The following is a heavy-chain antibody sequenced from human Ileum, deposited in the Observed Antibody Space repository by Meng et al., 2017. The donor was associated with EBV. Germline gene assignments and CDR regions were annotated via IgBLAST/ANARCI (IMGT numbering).Heavy chain of an antibody. Sequence: VQLTQSGPVLVKPTQTPSIPRAISGDSVSSNSAAWNWIRQSPSRGLEWLGRTYYRSKWYNDYAVSVKSRITINPDTSKNQFSLQPNSVTPEDTAVYYCARDSSSSAYSPFDYWGQGTLVTVSS. CDR3: ARDSSSSAYSPFDY. J-gene: IGHJ4*02. V-gene: IGHV6-1*02. D-gene: IGHD3-22*01. CDR2: TYYRSKWYN. CDR1: GDSVSSNSAA.